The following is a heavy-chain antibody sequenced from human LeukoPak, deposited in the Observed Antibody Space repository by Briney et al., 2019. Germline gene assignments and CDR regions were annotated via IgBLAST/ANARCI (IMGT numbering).Heavy chain of an antibody. J-gene: IGHJ4*02. CDR3: ARRGQDSYFDH. D-gene: IGHD3-10*01. V-gene: IGHV3-48*01. CDR2: ISYNSGTI. Sequence: GGSLRLSCAASGFLFSSTGMHWVRRAPGKGLEWVSYISYNSGTIYYANSVKGRFTISRDNAKNSLFLQVESLRAEDTAVYYCARRGQDSYFDHWGQGTLVAVSS. CDR1: GFLFSSTG.